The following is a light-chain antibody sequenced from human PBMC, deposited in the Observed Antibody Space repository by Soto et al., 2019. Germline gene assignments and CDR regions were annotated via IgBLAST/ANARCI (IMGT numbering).Light chain of an antibody. CDR3: QQYAGSPGFT. CDR1: QSVRSNS. J-gene: IGKJ3*01. CDR2: GAS. V-gene: IGKV3-20*01. Sequence: EIVLTQSPGTLSLSPGERAALSCRASQSVRSNSLAWYQQKPGHAPRLLIYGASSRATGIPDRFSGSGSGTDFTLTISGLEPEDFAVYYCQQYAGSPGFTFGPGTKVDIK.